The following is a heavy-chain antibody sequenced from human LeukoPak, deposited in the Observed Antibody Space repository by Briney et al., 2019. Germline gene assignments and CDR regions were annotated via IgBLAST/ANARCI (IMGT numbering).Heavy chain of an antibody. CDR3: ARDRRSGSFINNDY. J-gene: IGHJ4*02. V-gene: IGHV4-39*07. CDR2: VYYSGST. Sequence: SETLSLTCTVSGGSISSSSYYWGWIRQPPGKGLEWIGSVYYSGSTYYNPSLKSRVTISVDTSKNQFSLKMSSVTAADTAVYYCARDRRSGSFINNDYWGQGTLVTVSS. D-gene: IGHD1-26*01. CDR1: GGSISSSSYY.